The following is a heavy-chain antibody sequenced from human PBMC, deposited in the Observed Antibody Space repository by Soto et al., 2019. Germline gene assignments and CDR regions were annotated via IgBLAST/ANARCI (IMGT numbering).Heavy chain of an antibody. Sequence: QVQLVQSGAEVKKPGASVKVSCKASGYTFTSYGISWVRQAPGQGLEWMGWISAYNGNTNYAQKLQGRVTMTTDTDTSTAYMELRSLRSDDTAVYYCASTPYYYGSGSYCPSWGQGTLVTVSS. CDR2: ISAYNGNT. CDR1: GYTFTSYG. D-gene: IGHD3-10*01. J-gene: IGHJ5*02. CDR3: ASTPYYYGSGSYCPS. V-gene: IGHV1-18*01.